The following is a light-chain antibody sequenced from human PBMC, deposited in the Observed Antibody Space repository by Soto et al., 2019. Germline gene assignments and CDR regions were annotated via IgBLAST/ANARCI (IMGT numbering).Light chain of an antibody. CDR1: SRDVGGYND. CDR2: DVS. CDR3: TSYTSSAYG. J-gene: IGLJ1*01. V-gene: IGLV2-14*03. Sequence: QTALTQPASVSGTPGQSITISCTGTSRDVGGYNDVSWYQQHPGKAPKLMIYDVSNRPSRVSDLFSGSKSGNTASLTISGLQAEHEGDEYCTSYTSSAYGFGTGTKVTVL.